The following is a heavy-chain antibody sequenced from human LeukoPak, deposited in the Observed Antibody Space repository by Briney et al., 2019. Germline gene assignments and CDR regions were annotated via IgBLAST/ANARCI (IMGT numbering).Heavy chain of an antibody. CDR1: RYTFTGYY. CDR2: INPNSGGT. CDR3: ARIEWELLNAGS. J-gene: IGHJ5*02. V-gene: IGHV1-2*06. Sequence: ASVKVSCKASRYTFTGYYMHWVRQAPGQGLEWMGRINPNSGGTNYAQKFQGRVTMTRDTSISTAYMELSRLRSDDTAVYYCARIEWELLNAGSWGQGTLVTVSS. D-gene: IGHD1-26*01.